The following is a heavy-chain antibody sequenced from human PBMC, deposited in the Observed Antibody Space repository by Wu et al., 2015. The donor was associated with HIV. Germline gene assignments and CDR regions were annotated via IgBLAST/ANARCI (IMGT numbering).Heavy chain of an antibody. J-gene: IGHJ3*02. CDR1: GYTFTGYY. Sequence: QVQLVQSGAEVKKPGASVRVSCKTSGYTFTGYYIHWVRQAPGQGLEWMGGIIPIFGTANYAQKFQGRVTITTDESTSTAYMELSSLRSEDTAVYYCARERTYYYDSSGYIDAFDIWAKGQWSPSL. CDR3: ARERTYYYDSSGYIDAFDI. V-gene: IGHV1-69*01. CDR2: IIPIFGTA. D-gene: IGHD3-22*01.